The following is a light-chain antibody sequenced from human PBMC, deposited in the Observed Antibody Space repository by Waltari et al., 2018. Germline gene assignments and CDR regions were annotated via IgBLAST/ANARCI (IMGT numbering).Light chain of an antibody. CDR1: QTVPSH. V-gene: IGKV3-20*01. CDR3: QHYGRTPPMYT. J-gene: IGKJ2*01. CDR2: AAS. Sequence: EIVLTQSPGTLSLSAGVRATLSCRASQTVPSHLAWYQQKPGQAPRLLIYAASSRATGIPDRFSGSGSGTDFALTIIRLEPEDSAVYYCQHYGRTPPMYTFGQGTKLEIK.